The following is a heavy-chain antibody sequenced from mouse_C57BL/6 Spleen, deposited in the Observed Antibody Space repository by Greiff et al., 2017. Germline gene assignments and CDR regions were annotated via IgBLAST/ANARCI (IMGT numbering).Heavy chain of an antibody. CDR1: GYSITSGYY. Sequence: EVKLVESGPGLVKPSQSLSLTCSVTGYSITSGYYWNWIRQFPGNKLEWMGYISYDGSNNYNPSLKNRISITRDTSKNQFFLKLNSVTTEDTATYYCARDHGSSGFAYWGQGTLVTVSA. CDR2: ISYDGSN. J-gene: IGHJ3*01. CDR3: ARDHGSSGFAY. D-gene: IGHD1-1*01. V-gene: IGHV3-6*01.